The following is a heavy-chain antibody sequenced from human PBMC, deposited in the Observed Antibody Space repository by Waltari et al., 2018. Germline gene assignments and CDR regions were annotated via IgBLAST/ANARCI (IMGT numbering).Heavy chain of an antibody. Sequence: QVQLVQSGAEVKKPGSSVKVSCKASGGTFSSYAISWVRQAPGQGLEWMGGIIPIFGTANYAQKFQGRVTITADESTSTAYMELSSLRSEDTAVYYCASSFSCGGDCYSPYYGMDVWGQGTTVTVSS. CDR2: IIPIFGTA. V-gene: IGHV1-69*13. D-gene: IGHD2-21*01. J-gene: IGHJ6*02. CDR1: GGTFSSYA. CDR3: ASSFSCGGDCYSPYYGMDV.